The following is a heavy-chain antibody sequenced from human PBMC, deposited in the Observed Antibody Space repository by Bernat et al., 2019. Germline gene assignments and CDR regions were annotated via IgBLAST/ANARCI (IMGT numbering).Heavy chain of an antibody. CDR2: ISYDGSNK. J-gene: IGHJ5*02. CDR3: ARDRGPIAVLEFDP. V-gene: IGHV3-30-3*01. Sequence: QGQRVEAGGGGVQPGRSLRLSCAASGFTFSSYAMHWVRQAPGKGLEWVAVISYDGSNKYYADSVKGRFTISRDNSKNTLYLQMNSLRAEDTAVYYCARDRGPIAVLEFDPWGQGTLVTVSS. D-gene: IGHD6-19*01. CDR1: GFTFSSYA.